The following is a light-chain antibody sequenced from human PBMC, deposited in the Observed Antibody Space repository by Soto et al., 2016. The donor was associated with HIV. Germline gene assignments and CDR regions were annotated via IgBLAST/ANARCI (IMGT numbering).Light chain of an antibody. CDR3: QAWDTTTYV. V-gene: IGLV3-1*01. CDR2: QNN. Sequence: SFELTQPPSVSVSPGQTASMTCSGDNLGKTYFLWYQQKAGQSPVLVIYQNNKRPSGIPERFSGSNSGNLGTLTISGTQTGDEATYYCQAWDTTTYVFGTGTEVTVL. CDR1: NLGKTY. J-gene: IGLJ1*01.